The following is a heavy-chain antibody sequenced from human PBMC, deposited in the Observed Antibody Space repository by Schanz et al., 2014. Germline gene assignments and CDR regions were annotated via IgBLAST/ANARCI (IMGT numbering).Heavy chain of an antibody. J-gene: IGHJ5*02. CDR2: ISSRSSHI. D-gene: IGHD3-9*01. CDR3: AKAADWPVTRFDP. V-gene: IGHV3-21*01. CDR1: TFTFSSDW. Sequence: EVQLAESGGGLVQPGGSLRLSCAASTFTFSSDWMSWVRQAPGKGLEWVSSISSRSSHIYYADSVKGRFTVSRDNAKNSVYLQMNGLRVEDTAVYYCAKAADWPVTRFDPWGQGTLVTVSS.